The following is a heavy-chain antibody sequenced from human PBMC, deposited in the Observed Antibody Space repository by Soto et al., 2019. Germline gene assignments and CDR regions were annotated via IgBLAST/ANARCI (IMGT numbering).Heavy chain of an antibody. J-gene: IGHJ6*02. CDR1: GFTFSSYA. D-gene: IGHD2-15*01. CDR3: AKDLGYCSGGSCLPYYYGMDV. V-gene: IGHV3-23*01. CDR2: ISGSGGST. Sequence: PGGSLRLSCAASGFTFSSYAMSWVRQAPGKGLEWVSAISGSGGSTYYADSVKGRFTISRDNSKNTLYLQMNSLRAEDTAVYYCAKDLGYCSGGSCLPYYYGMDVWGQGTTVTAP.